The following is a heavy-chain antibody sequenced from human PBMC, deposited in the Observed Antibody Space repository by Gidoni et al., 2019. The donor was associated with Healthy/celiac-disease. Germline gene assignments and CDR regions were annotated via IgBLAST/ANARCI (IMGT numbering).Heavy chain of an antibody. CDR3: AKDYIAVAGTDWYFDL. CDR2: ISWNSGSI. V-gene: IGHV3-9*01. CDR1: GFTFDAYA. J-gene: IGHJ2*01. Sequence: EVQLVESGGGLVQPGRSLRLSCAASGFTFDAYAMHWVRQAPGKGLEWVSGISWNSGSIGYADSVKGRFTISRDNAKNSLYLQMNSLRAEDTALYYCAKDYIAVAGTDWYFDLWGRGTLVTVSS. D-gene: IGHD6-19*01.